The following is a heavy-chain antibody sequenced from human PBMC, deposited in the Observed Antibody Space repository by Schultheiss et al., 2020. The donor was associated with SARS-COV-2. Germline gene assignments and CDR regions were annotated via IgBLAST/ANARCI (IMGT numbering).Heavy chain of an antibody. J-gene: IGHJ4*02. V-gene: IGHV4-39*01. CDR3: ARHFKGYEIFDY. CDR1: GGSISSSSYY. CDR2: IYYSGST. D-gene: IGHD5-12*01. Sequence: SETLSLTCTVSGGSISSSSYYWGWIRQPPGKGLEWIGYIYYSGSTYYNPSLKSRVTISVDTSKNQFSLKLSSVTAAYTAVYYCARHFKGYEIFDYWGQGTLVTVSS.